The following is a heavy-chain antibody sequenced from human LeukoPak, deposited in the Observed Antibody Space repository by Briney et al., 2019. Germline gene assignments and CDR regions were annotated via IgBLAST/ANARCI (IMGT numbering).Heavy chain of an antibody. D-gene: IGHD2-15*01. CDR1: GFTFGSYA. CDR3: AKDHPRQGVTAHTPFDY. V-gene: IGHV3-23*01. CDR2: ISGSGGST. Sequence: GGSLRLSCAASGFTFGSYAMSWVRQAPGKGLEWVSAISGSGGSTYYPDSVEGRFTISRDNSKNTLYLQMNSLRAEDTAIYYCAKDHPRQGVTAHTPFDYWGQGTLVTVSS. J-gene: IGHJ4*02.